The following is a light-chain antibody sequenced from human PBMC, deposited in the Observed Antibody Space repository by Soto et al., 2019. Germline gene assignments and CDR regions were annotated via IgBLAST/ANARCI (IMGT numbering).Light chain of an antibody. CDR2: GAS. CDR3: QQSYRSPYT. CDR1: QSINIY. Sequence: IQMTQSPSSLSASVGDSVTVTCRASQSINIYLNWYQQKPGKAPTLLIYGASSLQSGVPSRFTGGGSRTDFTRTISSLQPEDFATYYCQQSYRSPYTFGQGPKLELK. J-gene: IGKJ2*01. V-gene: IGKV1-39*01.